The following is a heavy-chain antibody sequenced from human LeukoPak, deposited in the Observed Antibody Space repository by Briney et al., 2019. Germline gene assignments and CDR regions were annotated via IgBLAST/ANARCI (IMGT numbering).Heavy chain of an antibody. CDR1: GGSISSYY. D-gene: IGHD6-6*01. CDR2: IYYSGST. J-gene: IGHJ4*02. Sequence: NASETLSPTCTVSGGSISSYYWSWIRQPPGKGLEWIGYIYYSGSTNYNPSLKSRVTISVDTSKNQFSLKLSSVTAADTAVYYCARGGRSSSSPIDYWGQGTLVTVSS. V-gene: IGHV4-59*01. CDR3: ARGGRSSSSPIDY.